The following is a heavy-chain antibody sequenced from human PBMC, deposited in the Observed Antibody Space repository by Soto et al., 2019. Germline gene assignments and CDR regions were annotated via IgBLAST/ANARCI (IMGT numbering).Heavy chain of an antibody. J-gene: IGHJ4*02. Sequence: EVQLSGSGGGLVQPGGSLRLSCAASGFTFSSYAMSWVRQAPGKGLEWVSAISGSSTSTYYADSVKGWFTISRDNSKNTLYLQMNSLRAEDTAVYYCAKDPSSGFAIENYFDYWGQGTLVTVSS. CDR1: GFTFSSYA. V-gene: IGHV3-23*01. D-gene: IGHD3-10*01. CDR2: ISGSSTST. CDR3: AKDPSSGFAIENYFDY.